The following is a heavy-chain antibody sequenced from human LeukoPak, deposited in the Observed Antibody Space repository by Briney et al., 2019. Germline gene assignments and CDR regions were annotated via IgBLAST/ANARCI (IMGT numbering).Heavy chain of an antibody. D-gene: IGHD4-17*01. V-gene: IGHV4-34*01. CDR1: GGSFSGYY. CDR2: INHSGST. J-gene: IGHJ5*02. Sequence: SETLSLTCADYGGSFSGYYWIWIRQPPGKGLEWIGEINHSGSTNYNPSLKSRVTISVDTSKNQFSLKLSSVTAADTAVYYCARGGRDGDYIGWFDPWGQGTLVTVSS. CDR3: ARGGRDGDYIGWFDP.